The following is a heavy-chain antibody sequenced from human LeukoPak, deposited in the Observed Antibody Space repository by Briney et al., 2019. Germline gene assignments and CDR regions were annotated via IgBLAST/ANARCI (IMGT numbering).Heavy chain of an antibody. CDR2: INPNSGGT. Sequence: ASVKVSCKASGYTFTGYYMHWVRQAPGQGLEWMGWINPNSGGTNYAQKFRGRVTMTRDTSISTAYMELSRLRSDDTAVYCCARDHLYYDFWSGSHHNWFDPWGQGTLVTVSS. CDR1: GYTFTGYY. J-gene: IGHJ5*02. D-gene: IGHD3-3*01. V-gene: IGHV1-2*02. CDR3: ARDHLYYDFWSGSHHNWFDP.